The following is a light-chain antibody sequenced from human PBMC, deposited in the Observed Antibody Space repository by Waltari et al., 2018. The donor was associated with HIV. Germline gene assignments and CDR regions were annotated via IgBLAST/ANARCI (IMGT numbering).Light chain of an antibody. CDR2: GAS. CDR1: QGIGGS. J-gene: IGKJ4*01. CDR3: QQTYKLPLT. V-gene: IGKV1-39*01. Sequence: DVELTQSPSSLSASAGARVTITCRASQGIGGSLSWVQLNSNNAPKLLIYGASSLQSGVPPRFRGSGSGTEFTLTIVNLQPEDFATYYCQQTYKLPLTFGGGTTLDVK.